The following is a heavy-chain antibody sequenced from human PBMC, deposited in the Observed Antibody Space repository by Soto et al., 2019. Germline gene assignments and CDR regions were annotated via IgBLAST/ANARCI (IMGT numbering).Heavy chain of an antibody. D-gene: IGHD3-3*01. J-gene: IGHJ6*02. V-gene: IGHV4-34*01. CDR2: INHSGST. CDR3: ARLLRFLIDDYYYGMDV. Sequence: KGLEWIGEINHSGSTNYNTSLKSRVTISVDTSKNQFSLKLSSVTAADTAVYYCARLLRFLIDDYYYGMDVWGQGTTLTVSS.